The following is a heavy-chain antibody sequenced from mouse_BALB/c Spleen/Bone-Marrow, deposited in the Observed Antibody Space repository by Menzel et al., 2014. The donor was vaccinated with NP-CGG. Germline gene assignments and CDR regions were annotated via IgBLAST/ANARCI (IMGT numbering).Heavy chain of an antibody. CDR2: LNPGSGGT. J-gene: IGHJ2*01. D-gene: IGHD2-1*01. V-gene: IGHV1-54*01. CDR3: ARRIYYAMGY. Sequence: QVQLKQSGAELVGPGTSVKVSCKASGYAFTNYLTEWVKQRPGQGLEWIGVLNPGSGGTNYNEKFKGKATLTADKSSSTAYMQLSSLTSDDSAVYFCARRIYYAMGYWGQGTTLTVSS. CDR1: GYAFTNYL.